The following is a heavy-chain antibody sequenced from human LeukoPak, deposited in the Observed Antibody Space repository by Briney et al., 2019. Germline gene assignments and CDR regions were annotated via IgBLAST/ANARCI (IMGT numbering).Heavy chain of an antibody. Sequence: GGSLRLSCAASGFTFSNAWMSWVRQAPGKGLEWVGRIKSKPDGGTTDYAAPVKGRFTISRDDSKNTLYLQMNSLKTEDTAVYYCTTGHYYDSSGYYRDYWGQGTLVTVSS. CDR1: GFTFSNAW. D-gene: IGHD3-22*01. J-gene: IGHJ4*02. CDR3: TTGHYYDSSGYYRDY. V-gene: IGHV3-15*01. CDR2: IKSKPDGGTT.